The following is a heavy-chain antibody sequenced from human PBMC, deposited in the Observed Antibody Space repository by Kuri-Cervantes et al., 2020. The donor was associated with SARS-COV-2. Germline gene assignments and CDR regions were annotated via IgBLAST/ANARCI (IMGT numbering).Heavy chain of an antibody. V-gene: IGHV3-30*02. CDR3: ANSLLLSLDY. J-gene: IGHJ4*02. CDR2: IRYDGSNK. Sequence: GGSLRLSCAASGFTFSSYGMLWVRQAPGKGLEWVAFIRYDGSNKYYADSVKGRFTISRDNSKNTLYLQMNSLRAEDTAVYYCANSLLLSLDYWGQGTLVTVSS. D-gene: IGHD1-26*01. CDR1: GFTFSSYG.